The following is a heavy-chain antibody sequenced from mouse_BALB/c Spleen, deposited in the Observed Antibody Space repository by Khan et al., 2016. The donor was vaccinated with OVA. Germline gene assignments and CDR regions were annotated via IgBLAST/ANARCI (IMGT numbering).Heavy chain of an antibody. Sequence: EVQLQESGPGLVKPSQSLSLTCTVTGYSITSDYAWNWIRQFPGNQLEWMGYINYSGSITYNPSLKSRIFITRDTSKNPFFLQLNSVTTEDTATYYGAREGLIYYYGSTYAMDYWGQGTSVTVSS. J-gene: IGHJ4*01. CDR1: GYSITSDYA. CDR3: AREGLIYYYGSTYAMDY. V-gene: IGHV3-2*02. CDR2: INYSGSI. D-gene: IGHD1-1*01.